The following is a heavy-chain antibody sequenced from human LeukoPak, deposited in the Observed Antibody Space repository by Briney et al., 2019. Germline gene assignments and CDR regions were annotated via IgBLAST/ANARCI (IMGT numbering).Heavy chain of an antibody. Sequence: SETLSLTCTVSGGSISSYYWSWIRQPPGKGLEWIGYIYYSGSTNYNPSLKSRVTISVDTSKNQFSLKLMSVTAADTAVYYCARDSGTTGEVKFDPWGQGILVTVSS. D-gene: IGHD3-10*01. CDR3: ARDSGTTGEVKFDP. CDR2: IYYSGST. J-gene: IGHJ5*02. V-gene: IGHV4-59*12. CDR1: GGSISSYY.